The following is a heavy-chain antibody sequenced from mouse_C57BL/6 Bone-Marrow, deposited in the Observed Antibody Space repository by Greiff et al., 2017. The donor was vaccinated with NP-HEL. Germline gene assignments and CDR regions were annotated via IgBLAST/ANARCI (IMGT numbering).Heavy chain of an antibody. Sequence: EVKVVESGGGLVKPGGSLKLSCAASGFTFSDYGMHWVRQAPEKGLEWVAYISSGSSTIYYADTVKGRFTISRDNAKNTLFLQMTSLRSEDTAMYYCATDYGTPYWYFDVWGTGTTVTVSS. CDR2: ISSGSSTI. CDR1: GFTFSDYG. CDR3: ATDYGTPYWYFDV. D-gene: IGHD1-1*01. J-gene: IGHJ1*03. V-gene: IGHV5-17*01.